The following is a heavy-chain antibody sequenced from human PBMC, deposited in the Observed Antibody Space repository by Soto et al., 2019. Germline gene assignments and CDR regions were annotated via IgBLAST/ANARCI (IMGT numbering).Heavy chain of an antibody. D-gene: IGHD6-19*01. Sequence: QAQLVQSGPEVKKPGASVNISCKASGYTFTTSGITWVRQAPGQGLAWMGWISPSSGNIDYAQKIQGRVVMTTDTATNTAYLAFRSVRSDDTAVYYCARDLGFSGGWQPWGQGTLVTVSS. V-gene: IGHV1-18*01. CDR2: ISPSSGNI. CDR1: GYTFTTSG. CDR3: ARDLGFSGGWQP. J-gene: IGHJ5*02.